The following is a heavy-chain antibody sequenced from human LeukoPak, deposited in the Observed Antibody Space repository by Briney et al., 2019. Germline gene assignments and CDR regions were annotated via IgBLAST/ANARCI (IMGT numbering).Heavy chain of an antibody. J-gene: IGHJ4*01. CDR3: ARATGYSRITPFDY. CDR1: GFSISSGFY. D-gene: IGHD5-12*01. V-gene: IGHV4-38-2*02. CDR2: ITYSGST. Sequence: SETLSLTCSVSGFSISSGFYWGWLRQTPGKGLEWIGTITYSGSTYYSPSLDNRVTISLDTSNNRFSLQLSSVTATDTAVYYCARATGYSRITPFDYWGQGTLVTVSS.